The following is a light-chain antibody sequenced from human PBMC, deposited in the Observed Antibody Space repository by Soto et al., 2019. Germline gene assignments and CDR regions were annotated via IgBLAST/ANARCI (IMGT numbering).Light chain of an antibody. V-gene: IGLV2-14*01. J-gene: IGLJ1*01. CDR2: DVT. CDR1: SSDVGDYNY. Sequence: QSALTQPASVSGSPRQSITISCTGTSSDVGDYNYVSWYQQLPGKAPKLMIYDVTNRPSGISNRLSGSKSGNTASLTISGLQAEDEADYYGSSFTSSNTYVFGTGTKVTVL. CDR3: SSFTSSNTYV.